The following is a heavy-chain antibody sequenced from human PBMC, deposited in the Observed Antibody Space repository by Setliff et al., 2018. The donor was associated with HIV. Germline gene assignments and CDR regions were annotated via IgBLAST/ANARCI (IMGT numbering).Heavy chain of an antibody. V-gene: IGHV4-34*01. CDR2: INHSGST. J-gene: IGHJ5*02. Sequence: PSETLSLTCAVSGGSFSGYDWSWIRQPPGKGLEWIGEINHSGSTNYNPSLKSRVTISVDTSKNQFSLKLSSVTAADTAVYYCARHSGVASPNWLDPWGQGTLVTVSS. CDR3: ARHSGVASPNWLDP. D-gene: IGHD3-10*01. CDR1: GGSFSGYD.